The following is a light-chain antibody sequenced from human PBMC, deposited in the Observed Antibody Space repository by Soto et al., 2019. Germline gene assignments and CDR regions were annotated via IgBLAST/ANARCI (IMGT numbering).Light chain of an antibody. V-gene: IGKV4-1*01. CDR1: QSVLYSPNNKNY. J-gene: IGKJ1*01. CDR3: QQYYTNSWS. Sequence: DIVMTQSPDSLAVSLGERATINGKSSQSVLYSPNNKNYLAWYQHKPGQPPKMLIYWASIRESGVPDRFSGSGSGTDFTLTISSLQSEDVAVYYCQQYYTNSWSFGQGTKVDI. CDR2: WAS.